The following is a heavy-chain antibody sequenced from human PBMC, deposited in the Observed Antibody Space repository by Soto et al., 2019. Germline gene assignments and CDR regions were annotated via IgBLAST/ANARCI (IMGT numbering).Heavy chain of an antibody. V-gene: IGHV1-3*05. J-gene: IGHJ4*02. CDR3: ARAWVVVTAPDY. CDR2: INAGNGNT. D-gene: IGHD2-21*02. CDR1: GYTFTSYA. Sequence: QVQLVQSGAEEKKPGASVKVSCKASGYTFTSYAMHWVRQAPGQRLEWMGWINAGNGNTKYSQKLQGRVTITRDTSASTGYMELSSLRSEDTAVYYCARAWVVVTAPDYWGQGTLVTVSS.